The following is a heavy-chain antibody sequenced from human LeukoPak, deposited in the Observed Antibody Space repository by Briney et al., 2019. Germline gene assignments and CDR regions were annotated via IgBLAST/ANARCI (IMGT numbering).Heavy chain of an antibody. D-gene: IGHD4-23*01. CDR2: IYSGGST. V-gene: IGHV3-66*01. Sequence: GGSLRLSCAASGFTFSSYAMSWVRQAPGKGLEWVSVIYSGGSTYYANSVKGRFTISRDNSKNTLYLQMNSLRAEDTAVYYCARIDYIGNSGLDYWGQGTLVTVSS. J-gene: IGHJ4*02. CDR1: GFTFSSYA. CDR3: ARIDYIGNSGLDY.